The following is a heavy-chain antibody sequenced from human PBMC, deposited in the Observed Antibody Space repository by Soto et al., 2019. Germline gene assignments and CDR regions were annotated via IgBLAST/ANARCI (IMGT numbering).Heavy chain of an antibody. V-gene: IGHV3-48*03. CDR1: GFTFNIYE. Sequence: EVQLVESGGGLVQPGGSLRLSCVASGFTFNIYEMNWVRQAPGKGLEWISYISTSGTDLYYADSVKGRFTISRHNAKNSLYLQMNSLRGEDTAVYYCARGECGLSGYQTYWGQGTLVTVSS. CDR2: ISTSGTDL. J-gene: IGHJ4*02. CDR3: ARGECGLSGYQTY. D-gene: IGHD3-22*01.